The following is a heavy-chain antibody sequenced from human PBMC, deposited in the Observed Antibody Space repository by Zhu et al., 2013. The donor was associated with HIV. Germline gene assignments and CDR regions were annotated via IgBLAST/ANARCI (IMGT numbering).Heavy chain of an antibody. CDR1: GYTFTGYY. CDR3: ASYSLSGSYHYYYYYGMDV. CDR2: INPNSGGT. Sequence: QVQLVQSGAEVKKPGASVKVSCKASGYTFTGYYMHWVRQAPGQGLEWMGWINPNSGGTNYAQKFQGRVTMTRDTSISTAYMELSRLRSDDTAVYYCASYSLSGSYHYYYYYGMDVWGQGTTVTVSS. V-gene: IGHV1-2*02. D-gene: IGHD1-26*01. J-gene: IGHJ6*02.